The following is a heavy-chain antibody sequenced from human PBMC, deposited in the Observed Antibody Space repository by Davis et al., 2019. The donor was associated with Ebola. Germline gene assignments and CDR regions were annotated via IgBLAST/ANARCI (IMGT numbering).Heavy chain of an antibody. D-gene: IGHD2-2*01. CDR3: ASPGYCSSTSCFYFDY. Sequence: AASVKVSCKASGGTFSSYAISWVRQAPGQGLEWMGGIIPIFGTANYAQKFQGRVTITADESTSTAYMELISLRSEDTAVYYCASPGYCSSTSCFYFDYWGQGTLVTVSS. CDR2: IIPIFGTA. J-gene: IGHJ4*02. CDR1: GGTFSSYA. V-gene: IGHV1-69*13.